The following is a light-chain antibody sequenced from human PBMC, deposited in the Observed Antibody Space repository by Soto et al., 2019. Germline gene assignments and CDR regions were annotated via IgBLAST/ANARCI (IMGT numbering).Light chain of an antibody. CDR1: SSNIGAGFD. CDR3: QSYDSNLNGLA. CDR2: GNS. J-gene: IGLJ2*01. Sequence: QSVLTQPPSVSGAPGQRVTISCTGSSSNIGAGFDVHWYQQVPATAPKLIIFGNSNRPSGVPDRFSGSKSGTSASLAITGLQAEDEADYFCQSYDSNLNGLAFGGGTKLTVL. V-gene: IGLV1-40*01.